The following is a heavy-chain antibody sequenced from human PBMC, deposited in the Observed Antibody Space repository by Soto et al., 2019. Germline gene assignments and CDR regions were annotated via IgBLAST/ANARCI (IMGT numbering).Heavy chain of an antibody. CDR1: GDTFNDYY. CDR2: INPNGGVT. Sequence: QVQLVQSGAEVKKPGASVTVSCRSSGDTFNDYYIHWVRQAPGQGLEWMGWINPNGGVTKYAQKFQGWVTMTRDTSIRKVYMQLSRLRSDDTAVYYCARQSGGATATLDYYYFYMDVWGTGPTVTVSS. J-gene: IGHJ6*03. CDR3: ARQSGGATATLDYYYFYMDV. V-gene: IGHV1-2*04. D-gene: IGHD5-12*01.